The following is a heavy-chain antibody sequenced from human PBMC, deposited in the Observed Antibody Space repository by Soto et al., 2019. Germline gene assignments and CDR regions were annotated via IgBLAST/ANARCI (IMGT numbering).Heavy chain of an antibody. Sequence: SETLSLTCTVSGGSVSSGSYYWSWIRQPPGKGLEWIGYIYYSGSTNYNPSLKSRVTISVDTSKNQFSLKLSSVTAADTAVYYCARDRPSDYDILTGYYTLNWFDPWGQGTLVTVSS. D-gene: IGHD3-9*01. J-gene: IGHJ5*02. V-gene: IGHV4-61*01. CDR3: ARDRPSDYDILTGYYTLNWFDP. CDR1: GGSVSSGSYY. CDR2: IYYSGST.